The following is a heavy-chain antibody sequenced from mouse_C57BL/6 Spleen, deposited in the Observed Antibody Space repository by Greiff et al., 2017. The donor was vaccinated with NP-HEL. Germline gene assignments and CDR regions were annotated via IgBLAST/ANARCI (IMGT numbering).Heavy chain of an antibody. V-gene: IGHV14-4*01. D-gene: IGHD1-1*01. Sequence: VQLQQSGAELVRPGASVKLSCTASGFNIKDDYMHWVKQRPEQGLEWIGWIDPENGDTEYASKFQGKATITADTSSNTAYLQLSSLTSEDTAVYYCTTSYYYGSSCFAYWGQGTLVTVSA. CDR2: IDPENGDT. J-gene: IGHJ3*01. CDR3: TTSYYYGSSCFAY. CDR1: GFNIKDDY.